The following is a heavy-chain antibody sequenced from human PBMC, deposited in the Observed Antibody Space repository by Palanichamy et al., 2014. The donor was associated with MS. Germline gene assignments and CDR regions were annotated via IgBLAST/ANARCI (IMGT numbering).Heavy chain of an antibody. CDR1: GGSISSYY. CDR3: ARMEKWKYYFDY. D-gene: IGHD1-1*01. J-gene: IGHJ4*02. Sequence: QVQLQESGPGLVKPSETLSLTCTVSGGSISSYYWNWIRQPPGKGLEWIGYIFNSGSTNYNPSLKSRVTISVDTSKNQFSLKLSSVTAADTAVYYCARMEKWKYYFDYWGQGTLVTVSS. CDR2: IFNSGST. V-gene: IGHV4-59*01.